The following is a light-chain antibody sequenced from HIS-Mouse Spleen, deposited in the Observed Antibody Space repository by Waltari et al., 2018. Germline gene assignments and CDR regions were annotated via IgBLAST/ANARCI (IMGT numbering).Light chain of an antibody. V-gene: IGLV3-10*01. CDR3: YSTDSSGKHRV. CDR2: EDS. J-gene: IGLJ2*01. CDR1: ALPKKY. Sequence: SYELTQPPSVSVSPGQTARITCSGDALPKKYAYWYQQKSGQAPVLVIYEDSKRPSGIPGRFSGSSSGTMATLTISGAQVEDEADYDCYSTDSSGKHRVFGGGTKLTVL.